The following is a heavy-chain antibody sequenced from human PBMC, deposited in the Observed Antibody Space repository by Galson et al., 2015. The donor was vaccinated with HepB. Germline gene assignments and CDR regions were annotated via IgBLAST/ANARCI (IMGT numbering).Heavy chain of an antibody. Sequence: ETLSLTCAVYGGSFSGYYWSWIRQPPGKGLEWIGEINHSGSTNYNPSLKSRVTISVDTSKNQLSLKLSSVTAADTAVYYCARDSAAAVDYWGQGTLVTVSS. CDR2: INHSGST. V-gene: IGHV4-34*01. CDR1: GGSFSGYY. J-gene: IGHJ4*02. D-gene: IGHD6-13*01. CDR3: ARDSAAAVDY.